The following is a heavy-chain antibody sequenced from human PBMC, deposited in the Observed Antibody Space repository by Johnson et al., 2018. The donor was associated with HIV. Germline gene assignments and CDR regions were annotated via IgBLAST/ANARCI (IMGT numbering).Heavy chain of an antibody. Sequence: EVQLVESGGGVLRPGGSLRLSCAASGFTFSSYAMHWVRQAPGKGLEYVSAISSNGGSTYYANSVKGRFTISRDNSKNPLYLQMGSLRAEDMAVYYCAREASGSLDAFDIWGQGTMVTVSS. CDR2: ISSNGGST. V-gene: IGHV3-64*01. CDR3: AREASGSLDAFDI. CDR1: GFTFSSYA. J-gene: IGHJ3*02. D-gene: IGHD1-26*01.